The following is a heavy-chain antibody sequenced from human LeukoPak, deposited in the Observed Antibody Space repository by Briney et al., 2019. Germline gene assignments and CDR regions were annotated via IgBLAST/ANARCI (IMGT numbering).Heavy chain of an antibody. Sequence: PSETLSLTCTVSGDSISSSSYYWGWIRQPPGTGLEWIGSIYYSGATYYNPSLKSRVTISVDTSKNQLSLKVTSVTAADTAVYYCARDRGSSSRVDYWGQGTLVTVSS. CDR2: IYYSGAT. J-gene: IGHJ4*02. V-gene: IGHV4-39*02. CDR1: GDSISSSSYY. D-gene: IGHD6-13*01. CDR3: ARDRGSSSRVDY.